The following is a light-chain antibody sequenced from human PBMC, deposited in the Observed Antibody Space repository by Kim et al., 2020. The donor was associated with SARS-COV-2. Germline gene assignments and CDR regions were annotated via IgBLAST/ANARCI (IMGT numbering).Light chain of an antibody. V-gene: IGKV3-20*01. CDR2: GAS. CDR1: QSVSGSY. CDR3: QQYVSSPRT. J-gene: IGKJ1*01. Sequence: APGERATPSSRTSQSVSGSYLAWYQQKPGQAPRLLIYGASSRATGIPDRFSGSGSGTDFTLTISRLEPEDFAVYYCQQYVSSPRTFGQGTKVDIK.